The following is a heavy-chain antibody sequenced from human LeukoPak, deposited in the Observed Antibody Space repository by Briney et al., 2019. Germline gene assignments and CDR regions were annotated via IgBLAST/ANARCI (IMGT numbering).Heavy chain of an antibody. J-gene: IGHJ4*02. CDR3: AKDQSQGYDYVWGSYDY. D-gene: IGHD3-16*01. V-gene: IGHV3-30*02. CDR1: GFTFSSYG. Sequence: SGGSLRLSCAASGFTFSSYGMHWVRQAPGKGLEWVAFIRYDGSNKYYADSVKGRFTISRDNSKNTLYLQMNSLRAEDTAVYYCAKDQSQGYDYVWGSYDYWGQGTLVTVSS. CDR2: IRYDGSNK.